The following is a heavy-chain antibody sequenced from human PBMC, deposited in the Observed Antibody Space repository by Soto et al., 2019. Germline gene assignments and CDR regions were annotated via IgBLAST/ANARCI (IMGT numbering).Heavy chain of an antibody. CDR2: ISGSGGST. CDR1: VFTFSIYA. D-gene: IGHD6-19*01. CDR3: AKKQWPGY. V-gene: IGHV3-23*01. Sequence: WGSLRISCASSVFTFSIYAMNWVRQAPGKGLEWVSAISGSGGSTYYADSVKGRFTISRDNSKNTLYLQMNSLRAEDTAVYYCAKKQWPGYWGQGTMVTVSS. J-gene: IGHJ4*02.